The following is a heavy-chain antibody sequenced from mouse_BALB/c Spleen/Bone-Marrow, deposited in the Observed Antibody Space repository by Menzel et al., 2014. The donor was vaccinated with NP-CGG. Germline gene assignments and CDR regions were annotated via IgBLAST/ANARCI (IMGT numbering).Heavy chain of an antibody. Sequence: VKLMESAPELARPGASVKMSCKASGYTFTSFTIQWIKQRPGQGLEWIGYINPSRRYTDYNLKFKDKTTLTADKSSSTTYMQLTSLTSEDSAVYYCAREATYYAYFDYWGQGTTLAVSS. CDR3: AREATYYAYFDY. CDR2: INPSRRYT. CDR1: GYTFTSFT. D-gene: IGHD1-1*01. J-gene: IGHJ2*01. V-gene: IGHV1-4*02.